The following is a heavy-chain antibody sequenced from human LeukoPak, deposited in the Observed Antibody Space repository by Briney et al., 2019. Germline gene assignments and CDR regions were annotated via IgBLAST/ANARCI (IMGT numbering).Heavy chain of an antibody. CDR3: AKGSTWRPTDY. V-gene: IGHV3-23*01. CDR2: IGGSGDST. J-gene: IGHJ4*02. CDR1: GFTFSSYG. Sequence: GGSLRLSCAASGFTFSSYGMSWVRQAPGKGLEWVSTIGGSGDSTYYADSVKGRFTISRDNSKNTLYLQMNSLRAEDTAVYYCAKGSTWRPTDYWGQGTLVTVSS. D-gene: IGHD3-3*01.